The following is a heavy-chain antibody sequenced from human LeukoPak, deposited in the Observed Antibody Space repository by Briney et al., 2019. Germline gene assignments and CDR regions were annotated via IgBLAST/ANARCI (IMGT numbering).Heavy chain of an antibody. CDR1: GGTFSSYA. J-gene: IGHJ4*02. V-gene: IGHV1-69*05. CDR2: IIPIFGTA. Sequence: SEKVSCKASGGTFSSYAISWVRQAPGQGLEWMGGIIPIFGTANYAQKFQGRVTITTDESTSTAYMELSSLRSDDTAVYYCARGPIQPYFDYWGQGTLVTVSS. D-gene: IGHD5-18*01. CDR3: ARGPIQPYFDY.